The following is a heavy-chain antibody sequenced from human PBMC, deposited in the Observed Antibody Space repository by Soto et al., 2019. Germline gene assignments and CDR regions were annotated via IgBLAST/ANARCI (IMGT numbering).Heavy chain of an antibody. CDR1: GFNFSSYG. CDR2: ISYDGSNK. V-gene: IGHV3-30*18. D-gene: IGHD1-7*01. Sequence: GGSLRLSCAASGFNFSSYGMHWVRQAPGKGLEWVAVISYDGSNKYYADSVKGRFTISRDDSKNTLYLQMNSLRAEDTAVYYCAKDFSTRYNWNYGYDHNYYYGMDVWGQGTTVTVSS. CDR3: AKDFSTRYNWNYGYDHNYYYGMDV. J-gene: IGHJ6*02.